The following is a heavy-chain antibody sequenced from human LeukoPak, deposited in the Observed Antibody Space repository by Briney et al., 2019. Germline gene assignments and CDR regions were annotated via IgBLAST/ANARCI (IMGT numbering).Heavy chain of an antibody. CDR2: ISSRGGDT. D-gene: IGHD6-19*01. V-gene: IGHV3-23*01. CDR3: AKRVAYNSGYYWDY. J-gene: IGHJ4*02. Sequence: PGGSLRLSCAASGFTFSSYGMSWVRQAPGKGLEWVSAISSRGGDTYYADSVKGRFTISRDNSKSTLYVQMNSLRAEDTAVYYCAKRVAYNSGYYWDYWGQGTLVTVSS. CDR1: GFTFSSYG.